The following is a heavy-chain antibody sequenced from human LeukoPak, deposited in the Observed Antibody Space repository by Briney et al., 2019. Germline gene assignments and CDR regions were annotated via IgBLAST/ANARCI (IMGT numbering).Heavy chain of an antibody. J-gene: IGHJ3*02. CDR3: ARDYSGTTHHLPAFDI. Sequence: LAGGSLRLSCAASGFTFSSYEMNWVRQAPGKGLEWVSYISSSGSTIYYADSVKGRFTISRDNAKNSLYLQMNSLRAEDTAVYYCARDYSGTTHHLPAFDIWGQGTMVTVSS. CDR2: ISSSGSTI. V-gene: IGHV3-48*03. D-gene: IGHD1-1*01. CDR1: GFTFSSYE.